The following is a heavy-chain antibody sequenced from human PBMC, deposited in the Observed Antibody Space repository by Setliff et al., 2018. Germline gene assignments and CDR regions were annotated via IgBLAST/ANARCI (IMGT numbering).Heavy chain of an antibody. CDR1: GGSFSGYY. J-gene: IGHJ6*02. CDR2: INHSEST. D-gene: IGHD3-10*01. Sequence: SETLSLTCAVYGGSFSGYYWSWIRQPPGKGLEWIGEINHSESTNYNPSLKSRVTISVDTSKNQFSLKLSSVTAADTAVYYCARLPPHYGRYYYYYYGMDVWGQGTTVTVSS. CDR3: ARLPPHYGRYYYYYYGMDV. V-gene: IGHV4-34*01.